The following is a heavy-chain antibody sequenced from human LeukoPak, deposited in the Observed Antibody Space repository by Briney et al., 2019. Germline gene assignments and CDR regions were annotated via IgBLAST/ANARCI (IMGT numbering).Heavy chain of an antibody. CDR1: GGSFSGAY. D-gene: IGHD6-19*01. CDR3: AREQRSIAVAAYDAFDI. CDR2: ISHSGST. Sequence: PSETLSLTCALYGGSFSGAYWSWIRQPPGKGLQWIGEISHSGSTTYNPSLKSRVTISVDKSKNQFSLKLSSVTAADTAVYYCAREQRSIAVAAYDAFDIWGQGTMVTVSS. J-gene: IGHJ3*02. V-gene: IGHV4-34*01.